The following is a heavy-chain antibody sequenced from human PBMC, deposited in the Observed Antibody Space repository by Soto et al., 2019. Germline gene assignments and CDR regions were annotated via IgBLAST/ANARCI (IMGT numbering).Heavy chain of an antibody. Sequence: NPSETLSLTCTVSGGSISSGDYYWSWIRQPPGKGLEWIGYIYYSGSTYYNPSLKSRVTISVDTSKNQFSLKLSPVTAADTAVYYCASNSYGYIFYDHWGQGTLVTVSS. J-gene: IGHJ4*02. V-gene: IGHV4-30-4*01. CDR1: GGSISSGDYY. CDR2: IYYSGST. D-gene: IGHD5-18*01. CDR3: ASNSYGYIFYDH.